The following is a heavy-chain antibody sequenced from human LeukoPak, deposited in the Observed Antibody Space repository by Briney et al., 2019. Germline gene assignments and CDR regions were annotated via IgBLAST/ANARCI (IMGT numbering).Heavy chain of an antibody. CDR3: AKDREGVVPAAKGLWTYGSGSYYRVKWKPEKLDY. D-gene: IGHD3-10*01. CDR2: ISYDGSNK. V-gene: IGHV3-30*18. Sequence: PGGSLRLSCAASGFTFSSYGMHWVRQAPGKGLEWVAVISYDGSNKYYADSVKGRFTISRDNSKNTLYLQMNSLRAEDTAVYYCAKDREGVVPAAKGLWTYGSGSYYRVKWKPEKLDYWGQGTLVTVSS. J-gene: IGHJ4*02. CDR1: GFTFSSYG.